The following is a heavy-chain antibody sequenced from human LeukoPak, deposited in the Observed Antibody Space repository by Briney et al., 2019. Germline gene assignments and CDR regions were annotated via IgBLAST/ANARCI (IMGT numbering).Heavy chain of an antibody. V-gene: IGHV1-2*02. J-gene: IGHJ4*02. CDR3: ARDSERFSSTFDPWIQLWLIDY. Sequence: ASVKVSCKASGYTFTGYYMHWVRQAPGQGLEWMGWINPNSGGTNYAQKFQGRVTMTRDMSTSTVYMELSSLRSEDTAVYYCARDSERFSSTFDPWIQLWLIDYWGQGTLVTVSS. D-gene: IGHD5-18*01. CDR1: GYTFTGYY. CDR2: INPNSGGT.